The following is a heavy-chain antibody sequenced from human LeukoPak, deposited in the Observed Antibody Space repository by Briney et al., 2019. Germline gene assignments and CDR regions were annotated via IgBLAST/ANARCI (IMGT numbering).Heavy chain of an antibody. CDR2: IRQDGSDK. J-gene: IGHJ4*02. CDR1: GFTFSSYW. D-gene: IGHD3-22*01. V-gene: IGHV3-7*03. CDR3: AKGDMIVVVSPDY. Sequence: PGGSLRLSCAASGFTFSSYWMSWVRQAPGKGLEWVANIRQDGSDKYYVDSVKGRFTISRDNSKNTLYLQMNSLRAEDTAVYYCAKGDMIVVVSPDYWGQGTLVTVSS.